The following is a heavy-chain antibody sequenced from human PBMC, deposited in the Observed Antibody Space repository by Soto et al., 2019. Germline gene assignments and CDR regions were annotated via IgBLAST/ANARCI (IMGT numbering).Heavy chain of an antibody. Sequence: SGPTLVNPTQTLTLTCTFSGFSLSTSGMCVSWIRQPPGKALEWLALIDWDDDKYYSTSLKSRLTISKDTSKNQVVLTMTNMDPVDTATYYCARILHSGSYYYGMDVWGHGTTVTVSS. J-gene: IGHJ6*02. D-gene: IGHD6-19*01. CDR3: ARILHSGSYYYGMDV. CDR2: IDWDDDK. CDR1: GFSLSTSGMC. V-gene: IGHV2-70*01.